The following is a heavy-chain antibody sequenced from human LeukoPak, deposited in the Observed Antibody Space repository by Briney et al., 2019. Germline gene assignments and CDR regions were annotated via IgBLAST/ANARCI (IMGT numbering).Heavy chain of an antibody. CDR1: GFTFSSYG. CDR2: ISYDGSDK. CDR3: ASAMGTQSGYCSSTSCYTGYSNPGV. V-gene: IGHV3-30*03. Sequence: GGSLRLSCAASGFTFSSYGMHWVRQAPGKGLEWVAVISYDGSDKYYADSVKGRFTISRDNSKNTLYLQMNSLRAEDTAVYYCASAMGTQSGYCSSTSCYTGYSNPGVWGQGTLVTVSS. J-gene: IGHJ4*02. D-gene: IGHD2-2*02.